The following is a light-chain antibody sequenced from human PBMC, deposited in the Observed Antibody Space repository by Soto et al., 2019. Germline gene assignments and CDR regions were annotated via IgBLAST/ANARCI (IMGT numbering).Light chain of an antibody. CDR2: GAS. CDR3: QQYGDSLWT. Sequence: EVVLTQSPGTLSLSPGERATLSCRASQSVSSSYLAWYQQKSGQAPRLLIYGASSRATGIPYRFSASGSGTDFTLTISRLEPEDFAVYYCQQYGDSLWTFGQGTKVEIK. V-gene: IGKV3-20*01. CDR1: QSVSSSY. J-gene: IGKJ1*01.